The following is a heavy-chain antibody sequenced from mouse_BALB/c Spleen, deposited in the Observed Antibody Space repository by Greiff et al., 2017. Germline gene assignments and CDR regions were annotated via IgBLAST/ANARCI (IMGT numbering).Heavy chain of an antibody. J-gene: IGHJ3*01. CDR3: ARVGLRRFAY. CDR2: ISSGSSTI. V-gene: IGHV5-17*02. D-gene: IGHD2-2*01. Sequence: DVMLVESGGGLVQPGGSRKLSCAASGFTFSSFGMHWVRQAPEKGLEWVAYISSGSSTIYYADTVKGRFTISRDNPKNTLFLQMTSLRSEDTAMYYCARVGLRRFAYWGQGTLVTVSA. CDR1: GFTFSSFG.